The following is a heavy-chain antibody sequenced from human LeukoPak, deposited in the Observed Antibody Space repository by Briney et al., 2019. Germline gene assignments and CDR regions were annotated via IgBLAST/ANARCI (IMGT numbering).Heavy chain of an antibody. CDR2: IYYSGST. J-gene: IGHJ4*02. CDR1: GGPISSSSYY. V-gene: IGHV4-39*01. Sequence: SETLSLTCTVSGGPISSSSYYWGWIRQPPGKGLEWIGSIYYSGSTYYNPSLKSRVTISVDTSKNQFSLKLSSVTAADTAVYYCASFIVVVPAAPFDYWGQGTLVTVSS. CDR3: ASFIVVVPAAPFDY. D-gene: IGHD2-2*01.